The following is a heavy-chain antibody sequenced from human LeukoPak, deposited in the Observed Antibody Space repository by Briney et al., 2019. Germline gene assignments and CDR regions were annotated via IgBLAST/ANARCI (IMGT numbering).Heavy chain of an antibody. J-gene: IGHJ4*02. Sequence: GRSLRLSCAASGFTFSSYAMHWVRQAPGKGLEWVAVISYDGSNKYYADSVKGRFTISRDNSKNTLYLQMNSLRAEDTAVYYCAREFSSSWYRGGDYSFDYWGQGTLVTVSS. V-gene: IGHV3-30-3*01. CDR3: AREFSSSWYRGGDYSFDY. CDR2: ISYDGSNK. CDR1: GFTFSSYA. D-gene: IGHD6-13*01.